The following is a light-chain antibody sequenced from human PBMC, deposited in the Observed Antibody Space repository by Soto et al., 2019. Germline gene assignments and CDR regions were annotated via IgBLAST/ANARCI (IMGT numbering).Light chain of an antibody. CDR3: QQYGTSPWT. Sequence: EILLTQSPGTLSLSPGERATLSCRASQSVSSSYLAWYQQNPGQAPRLLIYGASSRATGIPDRFSGSGSGTDFTLTISRLEPEDFAVYYCQQYGTSPWTFGQGTKVDIK. CDR2: GAS. V-gene: IGKV3-20*01. CDR1: QSVSSSY. J-gene: IGKJ1*01.